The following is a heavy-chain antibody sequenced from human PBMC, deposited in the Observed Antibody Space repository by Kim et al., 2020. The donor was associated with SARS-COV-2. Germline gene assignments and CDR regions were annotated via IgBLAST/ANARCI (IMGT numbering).Heavy chain of an antibody. CDR1: GLTFSNYA. V-gene: IGHV3-23*01. CDR3: SKPLITTTIIVTAYYYYG. D-gene: IGHD3-22*01. J-gene: IGHJ6*01. CDR2: ISGSGGST. Sequence: GWSLRLSCAASGLTFSNYAMSWVRQAPGKGLEWVSVISGSGGSTYYADSVKGRFIISSDNSKNMLYLQMNSLRAEDTAVYYCSKPLITTTIIVTAYYYYG.